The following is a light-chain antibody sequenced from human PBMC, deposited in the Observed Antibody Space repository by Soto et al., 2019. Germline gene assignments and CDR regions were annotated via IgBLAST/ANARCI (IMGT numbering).Light chain of an antibody. V-gene: IGKV3-11*01. CDR3: QQSYNWLT. CDR1: QTGNSY. Sequence: IVLTQSPATLSLSPGERATLSCRARQTGNSYLSWYQHKPGQAPRPLIYGASNRATGIPARFSGSGSGTDFTLTISSLEPEDSAVYFCQQSYNWLTFGGGTKVEIK. J-gene: IGKJ4*01. CDR2: GAS.